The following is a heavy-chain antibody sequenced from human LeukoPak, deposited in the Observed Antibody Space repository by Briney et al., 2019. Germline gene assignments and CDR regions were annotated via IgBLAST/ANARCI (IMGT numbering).Heavy chain of an antibody. J-gene: IGHJ5*02. CDR1: GGSISPYF. Sequence: PSETLSLTCTVSGGSISPYFWSWMRLTPGKGLEWIGYISYTGSTNYNPALKSRVTISVDTSKNQFSLQLTSVTAADTAVYYCARDDYRGVTNFDPWGQGTLVTVSS. V-gene: IGHV4-59*01. CDR3: ARDDYRGVTNFDP. D-gene: IGHD3-10*01. CDR2: ISYTGST.